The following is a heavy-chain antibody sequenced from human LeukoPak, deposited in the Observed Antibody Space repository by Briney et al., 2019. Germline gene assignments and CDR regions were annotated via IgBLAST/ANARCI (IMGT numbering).Heavy chain of an antibody. Sequence: KPSETLSLTCTVSGGSISSYYWSWIRQPAGKGLEWIGRIYTSGSTNYNPSLKSRVTMSVDTSKNQFSLKLSSVTAADTAVYYCARDALYCSSTSCYADYYYYYGMDVWGQGTTVTVSS. CDR1: GGSISSYY. V-gene: IGHV4-4*07. D-gene: IGHD2-2*01. CDR2: IYTSGST. J-gene: IGHJ6*02. CDR3: ARDALYCSSTSCYADYYYYYGMDV.